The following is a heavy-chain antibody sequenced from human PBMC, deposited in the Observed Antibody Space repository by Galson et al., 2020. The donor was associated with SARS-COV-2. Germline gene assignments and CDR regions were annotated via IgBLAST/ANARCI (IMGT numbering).Heavy chain of an antibody. J-gene: IGHJ2*01. Sequence: SETLSLTCTVSGGSISSSSYYWGWIRQPPGKGLEWIGSIYYSGSTYYNPSLKSRVTISVDTSKNQFSLKLSSVTAADTAVYYCASPVHPQYCTNGVCYYRNYWYFDLWGRGTLVTVSS. CDR3: ASPVHPQYCTNGVCYYRNYWYFDL. CDR1: GGSISSSSYY. V-gene: IGHV4-39*01. CDR2: IYYSGST. D-gene: IGHD2-8*01.